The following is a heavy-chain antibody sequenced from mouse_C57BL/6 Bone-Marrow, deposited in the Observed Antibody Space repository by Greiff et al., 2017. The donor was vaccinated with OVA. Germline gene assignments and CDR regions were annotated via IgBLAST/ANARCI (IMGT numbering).Heavy chain of an antibody. J-gene: IGHJ3*01. Sequence: EVKVVESGGGLVQSGRSLRLSCATSGFTFSDFYMEWVRQAPGKGLEWIAASRNKANDYTTEYSASVKGRFIVSRDTSQSILYLQMNALRAEDTAIYYCARDADWFRLAYWGQGTLVTVSA. V-gene: IGHV7-1*01. CDR1: GFTFSDFY. CDR2: SRNKANDYTT. D-gene: IGHD2-2*01. CDR3: ARDADWFRLAY.